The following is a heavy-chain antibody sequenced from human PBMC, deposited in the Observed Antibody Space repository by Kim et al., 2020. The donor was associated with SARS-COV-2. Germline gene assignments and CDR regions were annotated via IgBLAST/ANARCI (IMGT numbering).Heavy chain of an antibody. D-gene: IGHD5-18*01. Sequence: DSVKGRFTISRDNSKTTLYLQMNSLRAEDTAVYYCAKEDRGYSYGYPPDYWGQGTLVTVSS. J-gene: IGHJ4*02. CDR3: AKEDRGYSYGYPPDY. V-gene: IGHV3-23*03.